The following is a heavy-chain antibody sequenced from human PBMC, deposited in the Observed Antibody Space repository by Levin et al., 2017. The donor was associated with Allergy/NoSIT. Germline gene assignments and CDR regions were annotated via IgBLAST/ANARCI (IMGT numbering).Heavy chain of an antibody. J-gene: IGHJ3*02. Sequence: NPSETLSLTCTVSGGSISSYYWSWIRQPPGKGLEWIGYIYYSGSTNYNPSLKSRVTISVDTSKNQFSLKLSSVTAADTAVYYCATYGSGSYYNSHAFDIWGQGTMVTVSS. V-gene: IGHV4-59*01. D-gene: IGHD3-10*01. CDR1: GGSISSYY. CDR2: IYYSGST. CDR3: ATYGSGSYYNSHAFDI.